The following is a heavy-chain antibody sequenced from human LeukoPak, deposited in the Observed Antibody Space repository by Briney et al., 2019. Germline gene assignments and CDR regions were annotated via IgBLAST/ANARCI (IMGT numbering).Heavy chain of an antibody. D-gene: IGHD1-26*01. CDR1: GYIFINFW. CDR2: VHPDDSDT. J-gene: IGHJ4*02. V-gene: IGHV5-51*01. CDR3: VTFRTEGASSWSY. Sequence: GESQKISCQGSGYIFINFWIGWVRQMPGQGPEWMGIVHPDDSDTRYSPSFRGQVIISADKSISTAYLHWISLKASDTAMYYCVTFRTEGASSWSYWGPGTLVTVSS.